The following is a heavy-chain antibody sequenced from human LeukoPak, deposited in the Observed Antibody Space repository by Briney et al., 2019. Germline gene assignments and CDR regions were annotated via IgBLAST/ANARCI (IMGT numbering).Heavy chain of an antibody. CDR1: DFTIAVHA. J-gene: IGHJ3*01. CDR3: AKDSYVSGRPLHTIIV. CDR2: ISGDGAST. V-gene: IGHV3-23*01. Sequence: AQRLSCAAPDFTIAVHAKSGVRDGPGKGMKKGSGISGDGASTHYAESAKGQFTISRDNSQNTLFLQMNSLRVEDTAIYYCAKDSYVSGRPLHTIIVWGQGIMVTVSP. D-gene: IGHD3-10*01.